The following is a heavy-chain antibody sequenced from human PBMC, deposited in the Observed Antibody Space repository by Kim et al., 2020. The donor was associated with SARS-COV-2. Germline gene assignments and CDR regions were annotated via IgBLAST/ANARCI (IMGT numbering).Heavy chain of an antibody. V-gene: IGHV3-23*01. D-gene: IGHD2-2*01. J-gene: IGHJ4*02. CDR2: IDGSGGTI. Sequence: GGSLRLSCAASGFTFRSYAMTWVRQAPGKGLEWVSSIDGSGGTIHIADSMKGRFTISRDNSKSTLYLQMNSLSAEDTAVYYCAKTFPYASMAPLDYWGQGTLVTVPS. CDR1: GFTFRSYA. CDR3: AKTFPYASMAPLDY.